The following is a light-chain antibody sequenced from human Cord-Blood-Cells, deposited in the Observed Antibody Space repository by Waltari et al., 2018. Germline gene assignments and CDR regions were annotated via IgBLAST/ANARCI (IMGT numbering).Light chain of an antibody. CDR1: SLRSYY. Sequence: SSELTQDPAVSVALGQTVRITCQGDSLRSYYASWYQQKPGQAPVLLIYCKNNRPSGIPDRFSGSTSGNTASLTITWAQAEDEADYYCNSRDSSGNHYVFGTGTKVTVL. V-gene: IGLV3-19*01. CDR3: NSRDSSGNHYV. J-gene: IGLJ1*01. CDR2: CKN.